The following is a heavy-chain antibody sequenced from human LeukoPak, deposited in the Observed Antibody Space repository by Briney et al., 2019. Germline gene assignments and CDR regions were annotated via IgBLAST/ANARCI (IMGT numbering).Heavy chain of an antibody. J-gene: IGHJ4*02. V-gene: IGHV3-66*01. CDR2: IYSGGST. D-gene: IGHD2-21*02. CDR3: ARGIWSTTLTAYYLDY. Sequence: TGGSLRLSCAASGLIVSSNYMSWVRQAPGKGLEWISVIYSGGSTYYADSVKGRFTISRDNSNNTLYLQMNSLRAEDTAVYYCARGIWSTTLTAYYLDYWGQGTLVTVSS. CDR1: GLIVSSNY.